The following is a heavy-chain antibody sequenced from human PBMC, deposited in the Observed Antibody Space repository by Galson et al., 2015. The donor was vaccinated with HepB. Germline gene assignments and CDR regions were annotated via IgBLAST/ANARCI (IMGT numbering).Heavy chain of an antibody. CDR3: ARARRIVVVPAAMDV. CDR1: GFTFSSYS. CDR2: ISSSSSYI. V-gene: IGHV3-21*01. Sequence: SLRLSCAASGFTFSSYSMNWVRQAPGKGLEWVSSISSSSSYIYYADSVKGRFTISRDNAKNSLYLQMNSLRAVDTAVYYCARARRIVVVPAAMDVWGQGTTVTVSS. J-gene: IGHJ6*02. D-gene: IGHD2-2*01.